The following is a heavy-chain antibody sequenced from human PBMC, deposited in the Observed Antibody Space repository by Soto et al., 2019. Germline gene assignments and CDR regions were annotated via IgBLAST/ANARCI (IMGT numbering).Heavy chain of an antibody. D-gene: IGHD6-25*01. CDR2: IYYIGST. CDR3: ARSSDGAAFDY. J-gene: IGHJ4*02. Sequence: PSETLSLTSDFSGGSISPYYWSWIRQPPGKGLEWIGYIYYIGSTTYSPSLKSRVTISVDTSKNQFSLELSSVTAADTAVYYCARSSDGAAFDYWGQGTRVTVSA. CDR1: GGSISPYY. V-gene: IGHV4-59*01.